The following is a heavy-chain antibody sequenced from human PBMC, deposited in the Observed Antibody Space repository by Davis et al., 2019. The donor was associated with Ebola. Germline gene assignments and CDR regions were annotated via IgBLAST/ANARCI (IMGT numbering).Heavy chain of an antibody. CDR2: IIHSEST. CDR1: GGSFSGYY. V-gene: IGHV4-34*01. Sequence: PSETLSLTCAVYGGSFSGYYWSWIHQPPGKGLEWIGEIIHSESTNYNPSPSLKSRVTISVDSSKNQFSLNLSSVTAADTAVYYCARGGYCSGGNCYSHLNLFDYWGQGTLVTVSS. D-gene: IGHD2-15*01. CDR3: ARGGYCSGGNCYSHLNLFDY. J-gene: IGHJ4*02.